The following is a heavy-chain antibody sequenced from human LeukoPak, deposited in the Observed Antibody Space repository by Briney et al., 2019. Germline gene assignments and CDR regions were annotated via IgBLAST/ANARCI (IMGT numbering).Heavy chain of an antibody. J-gene: IGHJ4*02. V-gene: IGHV1-69*04. Sequence: AVKVSCKASGDTFSTYAINWIRQAPGQGLEWMRRITPFIDKAIYSREFPGRVTITADKSTSTAYMELSSLRLEDTAVFLCARGSVTTSEFDSWGQGTLVIVSS. CDR2: ITPFIDKA. CDR1: GDTFSTYA. D-gene: IGHD4-17*01. CDR3: ARGSVTTSEFDS.